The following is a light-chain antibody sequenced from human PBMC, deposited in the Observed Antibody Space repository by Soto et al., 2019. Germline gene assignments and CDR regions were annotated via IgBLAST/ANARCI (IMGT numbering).Light chain of an antibody. CDR2: GAS. CDR3: QQYDNSPRT. J-gene: IGKJ1*01. Sequence: EIVLTQSPGTLSLSPGERATLSCRASQSVNSNYLAWYQQKPGQGPRLLMYGASSRDTGIPDRVSGSGSGTEFALTISRLEPEDLAVYYCQQYDNSPRTCGQGSEVAIK. V-gene: IGKV3-20*01. CDR1: QSVNSNY.